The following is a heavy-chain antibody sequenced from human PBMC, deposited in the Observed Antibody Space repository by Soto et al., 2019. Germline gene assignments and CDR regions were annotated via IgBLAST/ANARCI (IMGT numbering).Heavy chain of an antibody. J-gene: IGHJ6*02. CDR2: INHRGSL. CDR1: GVSMTSGDQY. D-gene: IGHD1-1*01. V-gene: IGHV4-31*03. CDR3: ARELPQRQWRNMAV. Sequence: QVQLQESGPGLVKPSQTLSLTCTVTGVSMTSGDQYWTCIRHRPGEGLEWFGYINHRGSLYYNPSLKSRVSMSVDTSNHQFSLNLSSVTAADTAVYYCARELPQRQWRNMAVWGQGTTVTVSS.